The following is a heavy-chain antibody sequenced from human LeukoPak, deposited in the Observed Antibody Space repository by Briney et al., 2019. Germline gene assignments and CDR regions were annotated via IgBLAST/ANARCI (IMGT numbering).Heavy chain of an antibody. CDR1: GFTVSSNY. J-gene: IGHJ5*02. CDR2: IYYSGST. CDR3: ARDLGDSSGPLGFDP. D-gene: IGHD6-19*01. Sequence: GSLRLSCAASGFTVSSNYMSWVRQAPGKGLEWIGSIYYSGSTYYNPSLKSRVTISVDTSKNQFSLKLSSVTAADTAVYCCARDLGDSSGPLGFDPWGQGTLVTVSS. V-gene: IGHV4-59*05.